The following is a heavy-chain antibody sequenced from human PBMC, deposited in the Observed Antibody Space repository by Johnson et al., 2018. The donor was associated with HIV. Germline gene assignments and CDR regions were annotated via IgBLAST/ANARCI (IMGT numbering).Heavy chain of an antibody. J-gene: IGHJ3*02. CDR2: ITSSGSTL. Sequence: QVQLVESGGGLVNPGGSLRLSCAASGFSFSDYYMSWIRQAPGTGLEWVSYITSSGSTLYYADSVTGRFTISRDNATNSLSLQMNILTAEDTAVYYCARAPEVRGIDAFDIWGQGTMVTVS. D-gene: IGHD3-10*01. CDR1: GFSFSDYY. CDR3: ARAPEVRGIDAFDI. V-gene: IGHV3-11*04.